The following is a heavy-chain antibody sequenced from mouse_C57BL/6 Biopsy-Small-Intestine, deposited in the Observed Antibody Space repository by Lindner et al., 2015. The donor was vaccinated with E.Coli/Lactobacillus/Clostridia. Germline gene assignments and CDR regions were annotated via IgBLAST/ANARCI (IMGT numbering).Heavy chain of an antibody. Sequence: VQLQESGPEPVKPGASVKMSCKASGYTFTNYIIHWVKQKPGQGLEWIGYIDPYNDGAKYNEKFKGKATLTSDKSSSTVYMEVSSLTSEDSAVYYCARSYYSNYGYFDYWGLGTTLTVSS. D-gene: IGHD2-5*01. CDR3: ARSYYSNYGYFDY. CDR2: IDPYNDGA. CDR1: GYTFTNYI. J-gene: IGHJ2*01. V-gene: IGHV1-14*01.